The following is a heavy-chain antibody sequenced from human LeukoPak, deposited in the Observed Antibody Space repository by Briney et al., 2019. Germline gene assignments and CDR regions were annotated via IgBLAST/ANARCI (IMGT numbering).Heavy chain of an antibody. CDR3: ARDRGYYVFDY. CDR2: VKPDGSEK. Sequence: GGSLRLSCAASGFTYSNYWMTWVRQAPGKGLEWVAHVKPDGSEKSYVDSVKGRFTISRDNAQNSLYLQMNSLRAEDTAVYYCARDRGYYVFDYWGQGTLVTVSS. CDR1: GFTYSNYW. D-gene: IGHD3-22*01. V-gene: IGHV3-7*01. J-gene: IGHJ4*02.